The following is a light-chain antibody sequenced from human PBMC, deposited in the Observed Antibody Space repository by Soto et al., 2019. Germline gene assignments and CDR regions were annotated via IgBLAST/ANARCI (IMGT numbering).Light chain of an antibody. CDR1: HSISKW. V-gene: IGKV1-5*01. CDR3: QQYNSYDMWT. Sequence: DIQMTQSPSTLSASVGDRVIITCRASHSISKWLAWYQQKPGKAPKLLIYGASSLESGVPSRFSGSGSGTEFTLAISSLQPDDVATYYCQQYNSYDMWTFGQGTKVDIK. J-gene: IGKJ1*01. CDR2: GAS.